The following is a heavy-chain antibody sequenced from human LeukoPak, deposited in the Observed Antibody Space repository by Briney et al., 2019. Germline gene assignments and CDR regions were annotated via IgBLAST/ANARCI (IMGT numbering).Heavy chain of an antibody. J-gene: IGHJ4*02. CDR2: ISAYNGNT. CDR3: ARAYDSSGYYYVRFDY. D-gene: IGHD3-22*01. Sequence: ASVKVSCKASGYTFTSYGISWVRQAPGQRLEWMGWISAYNGNTNYAQKLQGRVTMTTDTSTSTAYMELRSLRSDDTAVYDCARAYDSSGYYYVRFDYWGQGTLVTVSS. CDR1: GYTFTSYG. V-gene: IGHV1-18*01.